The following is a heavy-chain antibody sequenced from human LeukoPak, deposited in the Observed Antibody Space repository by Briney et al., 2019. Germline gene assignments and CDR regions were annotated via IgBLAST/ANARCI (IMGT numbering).Heavy chain of an antibody. J-gene: IGHJ4*02. D-gene: IGHD3-10*01. Sequence: PSETLSLTCAVYRGSFSGYYWSWIRQPPGKGLEWIGEINHSGTTNYNPSLKIRVTISVDTSKNQFSLKLSSVTAADTAVYYCARRASHSRVTMVRGVIVAANNHHFDYWGPGTLVTVSS. V-gene: IGHV4-34*01. CDR3: ARRASHSRVTMVRGVIVAANNHHFDY. CDR1: RGSFSGYY. CDR2: INHSGTT.